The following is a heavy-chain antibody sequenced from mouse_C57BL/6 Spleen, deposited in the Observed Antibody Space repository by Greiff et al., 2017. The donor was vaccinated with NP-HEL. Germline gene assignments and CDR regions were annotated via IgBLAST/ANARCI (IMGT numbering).Heavy chain of an antibody. D-gene: IGHD2-1*01. Sequence: EVHLVESGGGLVQPGGSLSLSCAASGFTFTDYYMSWVRQPPGKALEWLGFIRNKANGYTTEYSASVKGRFTISRDNSQSILYLQMNALRAEDSATYYCARYYYGNSAWFAYWGQGTLVTVSA. CDR3: ARYYYGNSAWFAY. CDR1: GFTFTDYY. CDR2: IRNKANGYTT. V-gene: IGHV7-3*01. J-gene: IGHJ3*01.